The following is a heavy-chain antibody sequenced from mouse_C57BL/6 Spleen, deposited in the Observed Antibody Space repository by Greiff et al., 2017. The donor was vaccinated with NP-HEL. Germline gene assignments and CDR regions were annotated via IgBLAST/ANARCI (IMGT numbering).Heavy chain of an antibody. Sequence: EVKLMESGEGLVKPGGSLKLSCAASGFTFSSYAMSWVRQTPEKRLEWVAYISSGGDYIYYADTVKGRFTISRDNARNTLYLQMSSLKSEDTAMYYCTRAGYHYYGSLYAMDYWGQGTSVTVSS. D-gene: IGHD1-1*01. CDR3: TRAGYHYYGSLYAMDY. CDR1: GFTFSSYA. V-gene: IGHV5-9-1*02. CDR2: ISSGGDYI. J-gene: IGHJ4*01.